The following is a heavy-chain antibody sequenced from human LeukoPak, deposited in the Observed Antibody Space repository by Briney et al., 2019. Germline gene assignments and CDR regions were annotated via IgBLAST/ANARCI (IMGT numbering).Heavy chain of an antibody. CDR2: IWYNGSNK. D-gene: IGHD4-17*01. J-gene: IGHJ4*02. CDR3: ARDEFTVTTGVDY. CDR1: GFTFSSYG. Sequence: TGGSPRLSCAASGFTFSSYGMHWVRQAPGKGLEWVAVIWYNGSNKYYADSVKGRFTISRDNSKNTLYLQMNSLRAEDTAVYYCARDEFTVTTGVDYWGQGTLVTVSS. V-gene: IGHV3-33*01.